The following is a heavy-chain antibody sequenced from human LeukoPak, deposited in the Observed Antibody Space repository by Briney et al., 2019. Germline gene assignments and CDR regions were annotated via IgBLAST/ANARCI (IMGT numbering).Heavy chain of an antibody. CDR3: ARDDSKQQLAHDY. Sequence: GGSLRLSCAASGFTFSSYSMNWVRQAPGKGLEWVSSISSSSSYIYYADSVKGRFTISRDNAKNSLYLQMNSLRAEDTAVYYCARDDSKQQLAHDYWGQGTLVTVSS. V-gene: IGHV3-21*01. CDR2: ISSSSSYI. D-gene: IGHD6-13*01. CDR1: GFTFSSYS. J-gene: IGHJ4*02.